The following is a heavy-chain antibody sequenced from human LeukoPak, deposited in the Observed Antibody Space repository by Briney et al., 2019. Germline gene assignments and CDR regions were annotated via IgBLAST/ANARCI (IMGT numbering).Heavy chain of an antibody. Sequence: GGSLRLSCAASGFTFSSYSMNWVRQAPGKGLEWVSSISSSSSYIYYADSVKGRFTISRDNAKNSLYLQMNSLRAEDTAVYYCARGRGVLLWFGELLPPEDYWGQGTLVTVSS. CDR3: ARGRGVLLWFGELLPPEDY. J-gene: IGHJ4*02. D-gene: IGHD3-10*01. CDR2: ISSSSSYI. CDR1: GFTFSSYS. V-gene: IGHV3-21*01.